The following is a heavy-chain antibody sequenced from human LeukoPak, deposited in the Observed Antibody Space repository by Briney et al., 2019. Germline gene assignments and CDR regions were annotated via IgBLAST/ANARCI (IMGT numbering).Heavy chain of an antibody. CDR3: AKATAATTYFDY. J-gene: IGHJ4*02. V-gene: IGHV3-23*01. CDR1: GFTFSSYA. D-gene: IGHD6-25*01. CDR2: ISGSSIGT. Sequence: GGSLRLSCAASGFTFSSYAMTWVRQAPGKGLEWVSGISGSSIGTYYADSVKGRFTISRDNSKNTLNLQMNSLRAEDTAVYYCAKATAATTYFDYWGQGTLVTVSS.